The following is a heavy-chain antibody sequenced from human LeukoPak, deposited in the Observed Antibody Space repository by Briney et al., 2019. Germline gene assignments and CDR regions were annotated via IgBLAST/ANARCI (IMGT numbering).Heavy chain of an antibody. CDR3: ARGRWLVNY. CDR1: GSSISTYY. V-gene: IGHV4-59*01. J-gene: IGHJ4*02. D-gene: IGHD6-19*01. CDR2: IYYNEST. Sequence: SETLSLTCTVSGSSISTYYWSWIRQPVGKGLEWIGYIYYNESTNYNPSVKSRVTISADTSKNQFSLKLRSVTAADTAVYYCARGRWLVNYWGQGTPVTVSS.